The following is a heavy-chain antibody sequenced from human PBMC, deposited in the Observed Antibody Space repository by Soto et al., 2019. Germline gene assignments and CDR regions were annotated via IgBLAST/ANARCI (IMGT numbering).Heavy chain of an antibody. J-gene: IGHJ6*02. CDR2: ISYDGSNK. Sequence: QVQLVGSGGGVVQPGRSLRLSCAASGFTFSSYGMHWVRQAPGKGLEWVAVISYDGSNKYYADSVKGRFTISRDNSKNTLYLQMNSLRAEDTAVYYCAKDRNSLSYDFWSGYKKFYYYYGMDVWGQGTTVTVSS. CDR3: AKDRNSLSYDFWSGYKKFYYYYGMDV. CDR1: GFTFSSYG. D-gene: IGHD3-3*01. V-gene: IGHV3-30*18.